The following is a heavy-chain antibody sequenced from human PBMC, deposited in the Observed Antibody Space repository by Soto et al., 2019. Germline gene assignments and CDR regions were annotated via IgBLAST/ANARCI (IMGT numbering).Heavy chain of an antibody. V-gene: IGHV1-69*01. D-gene: IGHD3-22*01. CDR1: GGTFSSYA. J-gene: IGHJ4*02. CDR3: ARSDRSGYYSDFDY. CDR2: IIPIFGTA. Sequence: QVQLVQSGAEVKKPGSSVKVSCKASGGTFSSYAISWVRQAPGQGLEWMGGIIPIFGTANYAQKFQGRVMITADESTSTAYMELGSLRSEDTAVYYCARSDRSGYYSDFDYWGQGTLVTVSS.